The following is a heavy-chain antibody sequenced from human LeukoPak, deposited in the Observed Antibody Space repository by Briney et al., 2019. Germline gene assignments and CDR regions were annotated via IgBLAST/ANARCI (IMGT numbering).Heavy chain of an antibody. J-gene: IGHJ5*02. V-gene: IGHV3-30*03. CDR3: ARAKRQQLVLGNWFDP. D-gene: IGHD6-13*01. Sequence: PGRSLRLSCAASGFTFSSYGMHWVRQAPGKGLEWVAVISYDGSNKYYADSVKGRFTISRDNAKNSLYLQMNSLRAEDTAVYYCARAKRQQLVLGNWFDPWGQGTLVTVSS. CDR2: ISYDGSNK. CDR1: GFTFSSYG.